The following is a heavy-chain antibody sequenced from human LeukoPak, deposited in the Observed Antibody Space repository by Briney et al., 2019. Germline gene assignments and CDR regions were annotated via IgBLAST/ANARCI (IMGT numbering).Heavy chain of an antibody. CDR3: ARAVFAMAGRDYFDY. Sequence: SETLSLTCTVSGGSISSGSYYWGWIRQPAGKGLEWIGRIYTSGSTNYNPSLKSRVTISVDTSKNQFSLKLSSVTAADTAVYYCARAVFAMAGRDYFDYWGQGRLVTVSS. J-gene: IGHJ4*02. D-gene: IGHD6-19*01. CDR2: IYTSGST. V-gene: IGHV4-61*02. CDR1: GGSISSGSYY.